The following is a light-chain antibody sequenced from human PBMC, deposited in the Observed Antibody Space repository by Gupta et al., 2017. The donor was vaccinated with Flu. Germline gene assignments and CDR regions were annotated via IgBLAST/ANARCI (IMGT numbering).Light chain of an antibody. CDR3: QQYGTSPFT. CDR2: GAS. V-gene: IGKV3-20*01. J-gene: IGKJ3*01. CDR1: LTVSNSY. Sequence: LAQGDRSTLSCRASLTVSNSYLAWYQQKPGQAPRLLIYGASSRPTGNPARFRGSGSRTDLTLTISRLEPGDFAVYYCQQYGTSPFTFGPGTKVEIK.